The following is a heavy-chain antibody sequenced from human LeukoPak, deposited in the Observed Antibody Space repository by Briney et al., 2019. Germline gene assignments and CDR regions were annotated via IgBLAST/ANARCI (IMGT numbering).Heavy chain of an antibody. CDR1: GRSISSYY. CDR3: ARQGRGYGGTFDY. D-gene: IGHD3-16*01. J-gene: IGHJ4*02. Sequence: SESLSLTCTVSGRSISSYYWSWIRQPPGKGREWSGYIHYSGSTNYNPSLKSRVTISVDTSKNQFSLKLSSVTAADTAVYYCARQGRGYGGTFDYWGQGTLVTVSS. CDR2: IHYSGST. V-gene: IGHV4-59*01.